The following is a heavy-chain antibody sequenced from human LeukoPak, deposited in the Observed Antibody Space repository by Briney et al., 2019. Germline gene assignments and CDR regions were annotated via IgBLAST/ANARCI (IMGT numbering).Heavy chain of an antibody. V-gene: IGHV3-23*01. CDR1: GFTFSDYG. D-gene: IGHD2-8*01. CDR2: ISGRGGGS. Sequence: GGTLRLSCAASGFTFSDYGMSWVRQAPGKVLEWVSTISGRGGGSSFADSVKGRFTISRDNSKNTLYLQMNSLRAEDTAVYYCARGPTNGQALDYWGQGTLVSVSS. CDR3: ARGPTNGQALDY. J-gene: IGHJ4*02.